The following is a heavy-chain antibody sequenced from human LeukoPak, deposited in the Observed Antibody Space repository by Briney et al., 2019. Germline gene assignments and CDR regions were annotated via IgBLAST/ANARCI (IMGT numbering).Heavy chain of an antibody. J-gene: IGHJ5*02. D-gene: IGHD2-21*02. V-gene: IGHV1-8*02. CDR3: ARGVVVTAIPRRRDWFDP. Sequence: ASVKVSCKASGGTFSSYAISWVRQATGQGLEWMGWMNPNSGNTGYAQKFQGRVTMTRNTSISTAYMELSSLRSEDTAVYYCARGVVVTAIPRRRDWFDPWGQGTLVTVSS. CDR1: GGTFSSYA. CDR2: MNPNSGNT.